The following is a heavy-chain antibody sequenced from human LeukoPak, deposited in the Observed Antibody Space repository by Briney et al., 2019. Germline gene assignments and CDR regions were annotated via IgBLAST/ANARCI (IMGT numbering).Heavy chain of an antibody. J-gene: IGHJ4*02. V-gene: IGHV3-30*02. CDR3: AREYDLGLQYYFDY. CDR2: IRYDGSEK. Sequence: GGSLRLSCSASGFTFNTYGMHWVRQAPGKGLEWVTFIRYDGSEKYYADSVKGRFTISRDDAKNSLYLQMNSLRAEDTAVYYCAREYDLGLQYYFDYWGQGTLVTVSS. D-gene: IGHD3-3*01. CDR1: GFTFNTYG.